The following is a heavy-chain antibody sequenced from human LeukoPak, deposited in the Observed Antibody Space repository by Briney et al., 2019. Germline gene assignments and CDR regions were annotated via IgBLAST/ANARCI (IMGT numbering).Heavy chain of an antibody. CDR2: IYDSGST. D-gene: IGHD3-10*01. Sequence: SETLSLTCTVSGGSIGSYYWSWIRQPPGKGLEWIGYIYDSGSTNYNPSLKSRVTISVDTSKNQFSLKLSSVTAADTAVYYCARAVGLLLWLCYFDYWGQGTLVTVSS. CDR3: ARAVGLLLWLCYFDY. V-gene: IGHV4-59*01. J-gene: IGHJ4*02. CDR1: GGSIGSYY.